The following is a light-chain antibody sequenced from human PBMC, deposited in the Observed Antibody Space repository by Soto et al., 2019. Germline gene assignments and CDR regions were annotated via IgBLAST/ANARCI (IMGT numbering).Light chain of an antibody. J-gene: IGKJ1*01. CDR1: QSISSY. V-gene: IGKV1-39*01. CDR2: AAS. CDR3: QQSSSTLWT. Sequence: DIQMTQSPSSLSASVGDRVTITCRASQSISSYLNWYQQKPGKAPKLLIYAASSLQSGVPSRFSGSGSGKDFTLTISSLQPEDFANYYCQQSSSTLWTFGQGTKVEIK.